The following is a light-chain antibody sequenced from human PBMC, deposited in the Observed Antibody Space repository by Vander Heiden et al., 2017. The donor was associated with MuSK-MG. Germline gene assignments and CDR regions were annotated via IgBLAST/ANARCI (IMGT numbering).Light chain of an antibody. CDR3: SSYTSSSTLV. CDR2: EVS. Sequence: QSALTQPASVSVSPGLAITISCTGTSSDVGGYNYVSWYQQHPGKAPKLMIYEVSNRPSGVSNRFSGSKSGNTASLTISGLQAEDEADYYCSSYTSSSTLVFGGGTKLTVL. CDR1: SSDVGGYNY. V-gene: IGLV2-14*01. J-gene: IGLJ2*01.